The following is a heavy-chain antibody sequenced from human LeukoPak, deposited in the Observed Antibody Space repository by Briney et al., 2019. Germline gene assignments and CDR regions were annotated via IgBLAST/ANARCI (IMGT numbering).Heavy chain of an antibody. D-gene: IGHD3-22*01. CDR1: GGSISSYY. CDR2: IYYSGST. J-gene: IGHJ3*02. V-gene: IGHV4-59*08. Sequence: SETLSLTCTVSGGSISSYYWRWIRQPPGKGLEWIGYIYYSGSTNYNPSLKSRVTISVDTSKNQFSLKLSSVTAADTAVYYCARHDGYCYDSSGYCISDAFDIWGQGTMVTVSS. CDR3: ARHDGYCYDSSGYCISDAFDI.